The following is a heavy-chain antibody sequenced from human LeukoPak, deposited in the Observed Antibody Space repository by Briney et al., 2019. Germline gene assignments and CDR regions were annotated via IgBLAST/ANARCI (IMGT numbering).Heavy chain of an antibody. Sequence: ASVTVSCTASGYTFTSYGISWVRQAPGQGLEWMGWISAYNGNTNYAQKLQGRVTITTDTSTSTAYMEPRSLRSDDTAVYDCARAPTFRGSVPNPSRYWGQGTLVTVSS. J-gene: IGHJ4*02. CDR2: ISAYNGNT. CDR1: GYTFTSYG. V-gene: IGHV1-18*04. D-gene: IGHD3-10*01. CDR3: ARAPTFRGSVPNPSRY.